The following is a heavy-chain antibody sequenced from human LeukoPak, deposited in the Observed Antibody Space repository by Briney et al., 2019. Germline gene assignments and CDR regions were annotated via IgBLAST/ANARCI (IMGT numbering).Heavy chain of an antibody. D-gene: IGHD4-17*01. CDR3: ARESYGDIYFDH. CDR1: GFTFSDFA. Sequence: GGSLRLSCAASGFTFSDFAVHWVRQAPGRGLEWVAIISKDRSNEFYADSLKGRFTISRDNSKNTLYLKMISLRPEDTALYYCARESYGDIYFDHWGQGSLVTVSS. J-gene: IGHJ4*02. CDR2: ISKDRSNE. V-gene: IGHV3-30*04.